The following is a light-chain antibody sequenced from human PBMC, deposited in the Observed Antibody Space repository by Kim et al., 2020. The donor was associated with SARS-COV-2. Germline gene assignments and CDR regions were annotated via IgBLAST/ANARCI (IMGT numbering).Light chain of an antibody. Sequence: SSELTQDPTMSVALGQTVRITCQGDSLRNYYASWYQQKPGQAPVLVIYGKNDRPSGIPDRFSGSRTGNTASLTITGAQAEDEADYYCNSRDSSNNHLVFGGGTKVTVL. CDR3: NSRDSSNNHLV. V-gene: IGLV3-19*01. J-gene: IGLJ2*01. CDR2: GKN. CDR1: SLRNYY.